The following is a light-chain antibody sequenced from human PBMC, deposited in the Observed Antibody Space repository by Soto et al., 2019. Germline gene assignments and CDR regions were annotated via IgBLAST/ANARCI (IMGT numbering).Light chain of an antibody. CDR2: RSN. V-gene: IGLV1-47*01. CDR1: TSNVGINS. J-gene: IGLJ2*01. CDR3: ASWDDSLSGQV. Sequence: QSVLTQPPSASGTPGQRVTISCSGSTSNVGINSVFWYQHLPGTAPKLLIYRSNQRASGVPDRFSGSKSGTSASLAISGLRSEAEADYYCASWDDSLSGQVFGGGTQLTVL.